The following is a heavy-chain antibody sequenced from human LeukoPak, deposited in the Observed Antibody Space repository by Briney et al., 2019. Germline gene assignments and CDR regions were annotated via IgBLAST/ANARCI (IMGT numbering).Heavy chain of an antibody. J-gene: IGHJ4*02. V-gene: IGHV3-64D*06. Sequence: GGSLRLSCSASGFTFSSYPMHWVRQAPGKGLQYVSAISSNGGITYYADSVKDRFTISRDNSKNTLYLQMSSLRAEDMAVYYCVKVSVTDTSVDYWGQGTLVTVSS. CDR2: ISSNGGIT. CDR3: VKVSVTDTSVDY. CDR1: GFTFSSYP. D-gene: IGHD2-21*02.